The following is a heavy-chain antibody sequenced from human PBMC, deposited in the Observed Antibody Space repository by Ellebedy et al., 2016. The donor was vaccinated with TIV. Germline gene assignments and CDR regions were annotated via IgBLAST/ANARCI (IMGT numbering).Heavy chain of an antibody. V-gene: IGHV4-34*01. J-gene: IGHJ4*02. CDR2: INHSGST. CDR3: ARVRGVITYYFDY. D-gene: IGHD3-10*01. CDR1: GGSFSGYY. Sequence: SETLSLXCAVYGGSFSGYYWSWIRQPPGKGLEWIGEINHSGSTNYNPSLKSRVTISVDTSKNQFSLKLSSVTAADTAVYYCARVRGVITYYFDYWGQGTLVTVSS.